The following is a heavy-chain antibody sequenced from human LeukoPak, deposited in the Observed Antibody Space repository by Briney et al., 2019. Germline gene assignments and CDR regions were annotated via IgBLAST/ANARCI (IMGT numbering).Heavy chain of an antibody. CDR1: GFTFSQYW. CDR2: IKHDGSEKQDGSEK. V-gene: IGHV3-7*01. CDR3: ARDLRGRGEYMGHWFDP. J-gene: IGHJ5*01. Sequence: PGGSLRLSCAASGFTFSQYWMSWVRQAPGKGLEWVANIKHDGSEKQDGSEKNYVDSVKGRFTISRDNAKNSLYLQMNSLRAEDTAVYYCARDLRGRGEYMGHWFDPWGQGTLVTVSS. D-gene: IGHD4-17*01.